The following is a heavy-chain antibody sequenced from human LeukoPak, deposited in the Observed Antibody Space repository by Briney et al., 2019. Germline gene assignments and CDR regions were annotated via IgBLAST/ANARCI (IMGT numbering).Heavy chain of an antibody. CDR1: GYIFTSHG. J-gene: IGHJ6*03. CDR3: ARESPPLTTVIAKYYQYFMDV. V-gene: IGHV1-18*04. Sequence: GASVKVSCKASGYIFTSHGISWVRQAPGQGLEWMGWINPHNGKTDYAQKFQGRVSMTRDRSTSTGYMELRSLRSEDTAVYYCARESPPLTTVIAKYYQYFMDVWGKGTTVTVSS. D-gene: IGHD4-17*01. CDR2: INPHNGKT.